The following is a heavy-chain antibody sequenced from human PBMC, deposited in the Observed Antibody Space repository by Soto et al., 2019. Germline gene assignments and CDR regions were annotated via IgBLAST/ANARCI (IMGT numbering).Heavy chain of an antibody. Sequence: EVQLVESGGGLVQPGGSLRLSCAASGFTFSDHYMDWVRQAPGKGLEWVGRCRKKTNGYSTEYAASVKGRFTISRDDSKDSVYLQMNRLKTEDTAVYYCARVIMNYLYLDLRGRGTLVTVSS. CDR1: GFTFSDHY. J-gene: IGHJ2*01. D-gene: IGHD1-7*01. V-gene: IGHV3-72*01. CDR2: CRKKTNGYST. CDR3: ARVIMNYLYLDL.